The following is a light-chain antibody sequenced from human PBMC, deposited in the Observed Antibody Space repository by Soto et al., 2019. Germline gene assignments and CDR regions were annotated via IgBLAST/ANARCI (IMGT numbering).Light chain of an antibody. V-gene: IGKV1-9*01. CDR1: QDISSF. Sequence: IQLTQSPSSLSASVGDRVTITCRASQDISSFLAWYQQKPGKAPKLLIFAASTLQSGVPSRFSGSGSGTDFTLTTSSLQPEDFATYYCQQTESYPSTFGGGTKVEIK. CDR3: QQTESYPST. J-gene: IGKJ4*01. CDR2: AAS.